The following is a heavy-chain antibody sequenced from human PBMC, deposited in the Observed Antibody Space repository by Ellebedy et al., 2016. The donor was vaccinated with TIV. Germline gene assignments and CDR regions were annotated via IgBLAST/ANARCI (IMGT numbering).Heavy chain of an antibody. CDR3: ARDFLRAPDGSESYNNWFDP. CDR1: GGAFSSYA. Sequence: ASVKVSXXASGGAFSSYAISWVRQAPGQGLEWMGGIIPIFGTANYAQKFQGRVTITADESTSTAYMELSSLRSEDTAVYYCARDFLRAPDGSESYNNWFDPWGQGTLVTVSS. J-gene: IGHJ5*02. V-gene: IGHV1-69*13. CDR2: IIPIFGTA. D-gene: IGHD3-10*01.